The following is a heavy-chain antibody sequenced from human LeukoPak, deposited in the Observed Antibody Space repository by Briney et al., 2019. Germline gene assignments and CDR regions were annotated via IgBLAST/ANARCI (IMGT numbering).Heavy chain of an antibody. CDR2: ISGSGYST. CDR3: AKEAGYSGYDSPDY. D-gene: IGHD5-12*01. Sequence: GGSLSLLCAASGFHFSSYAMMCVRQARGKALEWVSAISGSGYSTYYADSVKGRFTISRDNSKNTLYLQMNSLRAEDTAVYYCAKEAGYSGYDSPDYWGQGTLVTVSS. CDR1: GFHFSSYA. V-gene: IGHV3-23*01. J-gene: IGHJ4*02.